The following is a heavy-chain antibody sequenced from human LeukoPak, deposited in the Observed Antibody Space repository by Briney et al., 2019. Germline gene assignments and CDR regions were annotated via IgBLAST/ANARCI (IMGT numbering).Heavy chain of an antibody. CDR2: LYCSGNT. V-gene: IGHV4-39*01. Sequence: SETLSLTCTVSGGSLSSSSYYWGWIRQPPGKGLEWIGSLYCSGNTYYNPSLKSRVTISVDTSKNQFSLKLSSVTAADTAVYYCARHFHYFFYYMDVWGKGTTVTVSS. CDR3: ARHFHYFFYYMDV. CDR1: GGSLSSSSYY. J-gene: IGHJ6*03.